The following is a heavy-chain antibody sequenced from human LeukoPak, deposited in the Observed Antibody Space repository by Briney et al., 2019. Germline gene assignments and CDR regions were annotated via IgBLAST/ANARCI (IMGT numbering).Heavy chain of an antibody. CDR3: ARSRLHPIIFDY. Sequence: RSSETLSLTCAVYGGSFSGYYWSWIRQPPGKGLEWIGEINHSGSTNYNPSLKSRVTISVDTSKTQFSLKLSSMTAADTAVYYCARSRLHPIIFDYWGQGTLVTVSS. J-gene: IGHJ4*02. V-gene: IGHV4-34*01. CDR2: INHSGST. CDR1: GGSFSGYY. D-gene: IGHD5-24*01.